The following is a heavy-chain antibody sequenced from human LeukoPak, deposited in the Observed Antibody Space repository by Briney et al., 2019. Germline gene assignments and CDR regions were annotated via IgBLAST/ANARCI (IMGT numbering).Heavy chain of an antibody. Sequence: PSETLSLTCTVSGGSISSYYWSWIRQPPGKGLEWLGYIYYSGSTNYNPSLKSRVTISVDTSKNQFSLKLSSVTAADTAVYYCARVISYYYGSGSYYEGYYMDVWGKGTTVTVSS. CDR1: GGSISSYY. D-gene: IGHD3-10*01. CDR3: ARVISYYYGSGSYYEGYYMDV. J-gene: IGHJ6*03. CDR2: IYYSGST. V-gene: IGHV4-59*01.